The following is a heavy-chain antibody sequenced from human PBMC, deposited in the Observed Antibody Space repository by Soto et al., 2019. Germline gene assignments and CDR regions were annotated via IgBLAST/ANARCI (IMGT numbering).Heavy chain of an antibody. Sequence: SETLSLTCTVSGGPISSGGYYWSWIRQHPGKGREWIGYIYYSGSTYYNPSLKSRVTISVHTSKNQFSLKLSSVTAADTAVYYCARAEERYYDILTGPFDYWGQGTLVTGSS. CDR3: ARAEERYYDILTGPFDY. CDR1: GGPISSGGYY. J-gene: IGHJ4*02. CDR2: IYYSGST. V-gene: IGHV4-31*03. D-gene: IGHD3-9*01.